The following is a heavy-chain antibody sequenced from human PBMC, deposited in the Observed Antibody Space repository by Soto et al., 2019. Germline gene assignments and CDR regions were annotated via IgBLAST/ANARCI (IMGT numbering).Heavy chain of an antibody. CDR2: IWYDGSNK. CDR3: ARDQGHSYGYGNGAYYFDY. Sequence: GGSLRLSCAASGFTFSSYGMHWVRQAPGKGLEWVAVIWYDGSNKYYADSVNGRFTISRDNSKNTLYLQMNSLRSEDTAVNDGARDQGHSYGYGNGAYYFDYWGQGTLVTVSS. J-gene: IGHJ4*02. V-gene: IGHV3-33*01. CDR1: GFTFSSYG. D-gene: IGHD5-18*01.